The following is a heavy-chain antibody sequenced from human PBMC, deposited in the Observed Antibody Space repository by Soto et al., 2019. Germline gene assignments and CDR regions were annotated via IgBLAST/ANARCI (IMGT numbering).Heavy chain of an antibody. V-gene: IGHV1-8*01. Sequence: GASVKVSCKASGYTFTSYDINWVRQATGQGLEWMGWMNPNSGNTGYAQKFQGRVTMTGNTSISTAYMELSSLRSEDTAVYYCARGYYDFWSGYSRPYYYYGMDVWGQGTTVTVSS. CDR2: MNPNSGNT. J-gene: IGHJ6*02. D-gene: IGHD3-3*01. CDR1: GYTFTSYD. CDR3: ARGYYDFWSGYSRPYYYYGMDV.